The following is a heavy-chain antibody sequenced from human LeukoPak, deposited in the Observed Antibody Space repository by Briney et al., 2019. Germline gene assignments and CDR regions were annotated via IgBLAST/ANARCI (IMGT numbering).Heavy chain of an antibody. V-gene: IGHV3-21*01. J-gene: IGHJ4*02. D-gene: IGHD3-22*01. Sequence: GGSLRLSCAASGFTFSSYSMNWVRQAPGKGLEWVSAISSSSSYIYYADSVKGRFTISRHNAKRSLYLQMNSLRAEDTAVYYCARKTYYYDSDYYYVSFFDYWGQGTLVTVSS. CDR3: ARKTYYYDSDYYYVSFFDY. CDR2: ISSSSSYI. CDR1: GFTFSSYS.